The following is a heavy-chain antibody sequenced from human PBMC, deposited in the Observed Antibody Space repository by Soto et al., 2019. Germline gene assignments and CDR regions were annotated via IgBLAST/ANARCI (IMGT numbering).Heavy chain of an antibody. CDR2: IYYSGST. Sequence: SETLSLTCTVSGGSISSYYWSWIRQPPGKGLEWIGYIYYSGSTNYNPSLKSRVTISVDTSKNQFSLKLSSVTAADTAVYYCERRYDYVWGSYRHIGNNWFDPWGQGTLVTVSS. D-gene: IGHD3-16*02. CDR1: GGSISSYY. J-gene: IGHJ5*02. CDR3: ERRYDYVWGSYRHIGNNWFDP. V-gene: IGHV4-59*01.